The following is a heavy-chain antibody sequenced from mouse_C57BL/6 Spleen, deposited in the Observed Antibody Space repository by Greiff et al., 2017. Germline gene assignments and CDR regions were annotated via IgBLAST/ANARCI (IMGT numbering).Heavy chain of an antibody. J-gene: IGHJ4*01. Sequence: EVKVVESGGGLVQPKGSLKLSCAASGFSFNTYAMNWVRQAPGKGLEWVARIRSKSNNYATYYADSVKDRFTISRDDSESMLYLQMNNLKTEDTAMYYCVRHRGYDAMDYWGQGTSVTVSS. CDR1: GFSFNTYA. D-gene: IGHD3-3*01. V-gene: IGHV10-1*01. CDR3: VRHRGYDAMDY. CDR2: IRSKSNNYAT.